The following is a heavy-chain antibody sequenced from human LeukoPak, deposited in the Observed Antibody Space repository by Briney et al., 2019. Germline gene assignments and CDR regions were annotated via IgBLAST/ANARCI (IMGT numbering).Heavy chain of an antibody. V-gene: IGHV3-48*01. CDR3: ARDRGSGSRYFDY. Sequence: GGSLRLSCAASGFTFSSFSVNWLRQAPGKGLEWASYISSSSSTLYYYADSVKGRFTISRDNAKNSLYLQMNSLRAEDTAVYYCARDRGSGSRYFDYWGQGTLVTVSS. CDR1: GFTFSSFS. J-gene: IGHJ4*02. D-gene: IGHD3-10*01. CDR2: ISSSSSTL.